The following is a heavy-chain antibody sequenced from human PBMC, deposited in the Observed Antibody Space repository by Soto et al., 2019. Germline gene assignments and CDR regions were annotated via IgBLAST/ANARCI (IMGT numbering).Heavy chain of an antibody. CDR3: ARDGPVAAAGNIGFDP. V-gene: IGHV3-30-3*01. Sequence: QVQLVESGGDVVQPGRSLRLSCAASGFTFSSYAMYWVRQAPGKGLEWLTVISYDGSNKNYADSVKGRFTISRDNSKSTLYLQMSSLRADDTAMYYCARDGPVAAAGNIGFDPWGQGTLVTVSS. CDR2: ISYDGSNK. J-gene: IGHJ5*02. D-gene: IGHD6-13*01. CDR1: GFTFSSYA.